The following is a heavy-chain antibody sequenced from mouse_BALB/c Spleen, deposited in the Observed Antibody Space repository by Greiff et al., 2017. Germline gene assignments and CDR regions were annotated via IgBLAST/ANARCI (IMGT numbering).Heavy chain of an antibody. D-gene: IGHD3-2*01. V-gene: IGHV7-3*02. CDR1: GFTFTDYY. CDR3: ARDRGTARATLAWFAY. J-gene: IGHJ3*01. CDR2: IRNKANGYTT. Sequence: EVMLVESGGGLVQPGGSLRLSCATSGFTFTDYYMSWVRQPPGKALEWLGFIRNKANGYTTEYSASVKGRFTISRDNSQSILYLQMNTLRAEDSATYYCARDRGTARATLAWFAYWGQGTLVTVSA.